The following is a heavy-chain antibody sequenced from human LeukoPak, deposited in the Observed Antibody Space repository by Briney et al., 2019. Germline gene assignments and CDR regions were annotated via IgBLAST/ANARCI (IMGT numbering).Heavy chain of an antibody. CDR3: AKADSGSYSFSCFDY. V-gene: IGHV3-9*01. Sequence: GGSLRLSCAASGFTFDDYAMHWVWQAPGKGLEWVSGISWNSGSIGYADSVKGRFTISRDNAKNSLYLQMNSLRAEDTALYYCAKADSGSYSFSCFDYWGQGTLVTVSS. CDR2: ISWNSGSI. CDR1: GFTFDDYA. J-gene: IGHJ4*02. D-gene: IGHD1-26*01.